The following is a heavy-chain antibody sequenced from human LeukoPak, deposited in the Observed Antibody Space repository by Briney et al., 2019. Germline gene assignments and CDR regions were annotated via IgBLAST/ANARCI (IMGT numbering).Heavy chain of an antibody. V-gene: IGHV4-39*01. Sequence: SETLSLTCTVSGGSITSSSYYWGWIRQPPGKGLEWIGSIYYSGSTLYNPSLKSRVTVSVDTSKNQFSLNLSSMTAADTAVYYCARHPTENTVLLTHVGGFHYWGQGTLVTVSS. D-gene: IGHD4-17*01. CDR3: ARHPTENTVLLTHVGGFHY. J-gene: IGHJ4*02. CDR2: IYYSGST. CDR1: GGSITSSSYY.